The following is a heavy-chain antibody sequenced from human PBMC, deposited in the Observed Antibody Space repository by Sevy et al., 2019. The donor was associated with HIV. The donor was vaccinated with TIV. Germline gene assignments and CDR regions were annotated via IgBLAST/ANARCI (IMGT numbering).Heavy chain of an antibody. D-gene: IGHD3-3*01. V-gene: IGHV3-21*04. CDR2: ISSSSNYI. Sequence: GGSLRLSCAASGFTFSSYTINWVRQAPGKGLEWVSSISSSSNYIYYADSVKGRFTISRDNAKNSLYLQMNSLRAEDTAIYYCARDFTIFGVVSGIDYWGQGNLVTVSS. CDR3: ARDFTIFGVVSGIDY. CDR1: GFTFSSYT. J-gene: IGHJ4*02.